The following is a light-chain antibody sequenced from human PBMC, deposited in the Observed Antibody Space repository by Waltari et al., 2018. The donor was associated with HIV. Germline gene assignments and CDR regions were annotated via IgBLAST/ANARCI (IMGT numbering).Light chain of an antibody. CDR3: AAWHDSLNGPV. CDR1: SSNLGSNA. Sequence: QSVLTQPPSASGTPGQRVTISCSGSSSNLGSNAVNWYQHLPGTPPKLLIYDNNQRPSGVPDRFSGSKSGTSASLAISELQSEDEADYYCAAWHDSLNGPVFGGGTKLTVL. CDR2: DNN. J-gene: IGLJ3*02. V-gene: IGLV1-44*01.